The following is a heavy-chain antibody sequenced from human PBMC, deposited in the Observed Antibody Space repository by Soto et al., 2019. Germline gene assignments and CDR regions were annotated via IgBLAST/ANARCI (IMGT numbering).Heavy chain of an antibody. V-gene: IGHV1-2*04. CDR1: GYTFTGYY. D-gene: IGHD2-2*01. Sequence: QVQLVQSGAEVKKPGASVKVSCKASGYTFTGYYMHWVRQAPGQGLEWMGWINPNSGGTNYAQKFQGWVTMTRDTSISTAYMDLSRLRSDDSAVYYCARDNGSTKNNKFDIWGQGTMVTVSS. CDR2: INPNSGGT. J-gene: IGHJ3*02. CDR3: ARDNGSTKNNKFDI.